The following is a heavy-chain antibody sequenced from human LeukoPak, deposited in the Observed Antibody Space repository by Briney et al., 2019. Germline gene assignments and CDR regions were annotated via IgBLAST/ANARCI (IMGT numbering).Heavy chain of an antibody. CDR2: IKSKIDGWTA. J-gene: IGHJ3*02. D-gene: IGHD2-2*01. Sequence: PGGSLRLSCAASGLTFRNAWMNWVRQAPGKGLEWVGRIKSKIDGWTADYAAPVKGRITISRDDSKNMLYLQINSLKADDTALYYCTTRTWADGFDIWGQGTMVTVSS. CDR3: TTRTWADGFDI. CDR1: GLTFRNAW. V-gene: IGHV3-15*01.